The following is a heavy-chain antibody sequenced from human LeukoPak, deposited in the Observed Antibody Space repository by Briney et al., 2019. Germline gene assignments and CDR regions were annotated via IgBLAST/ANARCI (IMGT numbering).Heavy chain of an antibody. CDR1: GYSFTNYW. Sequence: GESLKISCKSSGYSFTNYWIGWVRQMPGKGLEWMGIIYPDDPDTRYSPSFQGQVTISVDKSISTAYLQWSSLKASDTAMYYCAKLGAYSSSWYGFVDYWGQGTLVTVSS. V-gene: IGHV5-51*01. J-gene: IGHJ4*02. CDR3: AKLGAYSSSWYGFVDY. CDR2: IYPDDPDT. D-gene: IGHD6-19*01.